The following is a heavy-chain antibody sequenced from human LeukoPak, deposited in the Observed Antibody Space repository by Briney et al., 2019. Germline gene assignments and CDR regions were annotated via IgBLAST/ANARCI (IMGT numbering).Heavy chain of an antibody. D-gene: IGHD2/OR15-2a*01. Sequence: PGGSLRLSCAASGFTFSSYGMHWVRQAPGEGLEWVAFIRYDGSNKYYADSVKGRFTVSRDNAKNSLYLQMNSLRAEDTAVYYCAREYYSTISSFYIYWGQGTLVTVSS. J-gene: IGHJ4*02. CDR2: IRYDGSNK. CDR3: AREYYSTISSFYIY. V-gene: IGHV3-30*02. CDR1: GFTFSSYG.